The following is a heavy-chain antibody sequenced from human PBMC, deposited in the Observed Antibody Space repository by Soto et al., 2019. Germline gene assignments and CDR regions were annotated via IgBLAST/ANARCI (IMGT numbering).Heavy chain of an antibody. Sequence: QLHLVQSGAVVKKPGASVTVSCSASGYPVTAYYMHWVRQAPGRGLEWMGGINPATGAAKYTQTFQGRVNMARDPSQGTGLIELGGLTSGDPAVFFWARGGGVGVAGSAAFDMWGQGTLVTVSS. V-gene: IGHV1-2*02. CDR2: INPATGAA. CDR3: ARGGGVGVAGSAAFDM. CDR1: GYPVTAYY. J-gene: IGHJ3*02. D-gene: IGHD3-3*01.